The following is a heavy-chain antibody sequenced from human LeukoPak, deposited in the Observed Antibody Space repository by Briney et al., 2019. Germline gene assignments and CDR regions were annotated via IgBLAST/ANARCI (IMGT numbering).Heavy chain of an antibody. CDR3: AREKVWAGTLLGYFDY. CDR2: ISYDGSNK. V-gene: IGHV3-30*04. CDR1: GFTFSSYA. D-gene: IGHD6-19*01. J-gene: IGHJ4*02. Sequence: PGGSLRLSCAASGFTFSSYAMHWVRQAPGKGLEWVAVISYDGSNKYYADSVKGRFTISRDNAKNSLYLQMNSLRAEDTAVYYCAREKVWAGTLLGYFDYWGQGTLVTVSS.